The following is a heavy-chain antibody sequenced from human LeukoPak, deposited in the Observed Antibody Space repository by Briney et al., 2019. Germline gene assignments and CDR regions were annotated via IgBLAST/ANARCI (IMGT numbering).Heavy chain of an antibody. D-gene: IGHD2-2*01. CDR3: AKKIVVIPVAEYGMDV. CDR1: GFTFSSYV. V-gene: IGHV3-23*01. J-gene: IGHJ6*04. CDR2: ISGSGGST. Sequence: GGSLRLSCAASGFTFSSYVMSWVRQAPGKGLEWVSAISGSGGSTYYADSVKGRFTISRDNSKNTLYLQMNSLRAEDTAVYYCAKKIVVIPVAEYGMDVWGKGTTVIVSS.